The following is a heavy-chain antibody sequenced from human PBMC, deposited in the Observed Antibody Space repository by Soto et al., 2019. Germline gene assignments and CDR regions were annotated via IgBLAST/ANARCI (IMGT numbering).Heavy chain of an antibody. CDR2: IYWDDDK. V-gene: IGHV2-5*02. CDR3: AHWPGGRVVNT. Sequence: QITLKESGPTLVKPTQTLTLTCTFSGFSLSTSGVGVGWIRQPPGKALEWLALIYWDDDKRYSPSLNSSLTITKYSSKIQVFLTVTNMDLVDTATYYCAHWPGGRVVNTWGQGTLVTVSS. CDR1: GFSLSTSGVG. J-gene: IGHJ5*02. D-gene: IGHD3-3*01.